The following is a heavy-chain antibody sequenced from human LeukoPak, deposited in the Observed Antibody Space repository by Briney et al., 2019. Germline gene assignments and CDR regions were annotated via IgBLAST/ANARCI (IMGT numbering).Heavy chain of an antibody. J-gene: IGHJ4*02. CDR2: INHSGST. CDR3: ARRIRYCSSTSCNPRFDY. Sequence: PSGTLSLTCTVSGGSISSSGYYWGWIRQTPGKGLEWIGEINHSGSTNYNPSLKTRVTISVDTSKNQFSLKLSSVTAADTAVYYCARRIRYCSSTSCNPRFDYWGQGTLVTVSS. D-gene: IGHD2-2*01. CDR1: GGSISSSGYY. V-gene: IGHV4-39*07.